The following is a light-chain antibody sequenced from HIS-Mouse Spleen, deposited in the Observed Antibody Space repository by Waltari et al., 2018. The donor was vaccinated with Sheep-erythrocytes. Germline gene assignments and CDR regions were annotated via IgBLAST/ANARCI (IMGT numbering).Light chain of an antibody. Sequence: QSALTQPASVSGSPGQSTTISCTGTSSDVGGCNYVPWYQQHPGKAPNLMIYEVSNRPSGVSNRFSGSKSGNTASLTISGLQAEDEADYYCSSYTSSSTVVFGGGTKLTVL. V-gene: IGLV2-14*01. CDR1: SSDVGGCNY. CDR3: SSYTSSSTVV. J-gene: IGLJ2*01. CDR2: EVS.